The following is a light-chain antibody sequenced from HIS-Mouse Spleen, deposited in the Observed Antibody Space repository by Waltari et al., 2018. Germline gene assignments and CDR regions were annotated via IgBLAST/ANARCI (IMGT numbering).Light chain of an antibody. V-gene: IGLV2-8*01. CDR1: SSDVGGYTS. CDR2: EVS. J-gene: IGLJ2*01. CDR3: SSYAGSNNVV. Sequence: QSALTQPPSASGSPGQSVTISCTGTSSDVGGYTSVSWYQQHPGKAPKLMIYEVSKRPSGVPDRFSGSKSGNTASLTVSGLQAEDEADYYCSSYAGSNNVVFGGGTKLTVL.